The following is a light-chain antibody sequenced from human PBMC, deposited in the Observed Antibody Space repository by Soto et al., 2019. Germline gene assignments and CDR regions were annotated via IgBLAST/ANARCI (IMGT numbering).Light chain of an antibody. CDR2: DAS. J-gene: IGKJ4*01. CDR3: QQRSNWPPT. CDR1: QSVRND. V-gene: IGKV3-11*01. Sequence: EIVLTQSPGTLSLSPGERATLSCRASQSVRNDHVAWYQQKPGQAPRLLIYDASHRATGVPAKFSGGGSGTDFTLTISTLEPEDFAVYYCQQRSNWPPTFGGGTKVDI.